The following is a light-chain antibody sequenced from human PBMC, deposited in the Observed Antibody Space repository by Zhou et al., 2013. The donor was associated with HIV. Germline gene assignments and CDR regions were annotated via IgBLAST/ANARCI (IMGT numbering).Light chain of an antibody. CDR1: QSINVY. V-gene: IGKV1-39*01. J-gene: IGKJ2*01. CDR2: LHP. Sequence: DIQMTQSPSSLSGSVGDRVTITCRASQSINVYLNWYRQTPGKALNSWSILHPFCKVGSHQGSVAVGRGRDFTLTITSLQPEDFATYYCQQSFTTPYTFGQGTKLEIK. CDR3: QQSFTTPYT.